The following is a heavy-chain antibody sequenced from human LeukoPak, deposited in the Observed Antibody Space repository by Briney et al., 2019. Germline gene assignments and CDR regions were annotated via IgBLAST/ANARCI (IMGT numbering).Heavy chain of an antibody. CDR1: GFTFNTYG. J-gene: IGHJ4*02. CDR2: LRYDGSNK. V-gene: IGHV3-30*02. D-gene: IGHD3-22*01. Sequence: PGGSLRLSCAASGFTFNTYGMHWVRQAPGKGLEWVAFLRYDGSNKYYADSVKGRFTISRDNSKNTLYLQMNSLRAEDTAVYYCAKQGYYYDTSGYLGEDYWGQGTLVTVSS. CDR3: AKQGYYYDTSGYLGEDY.